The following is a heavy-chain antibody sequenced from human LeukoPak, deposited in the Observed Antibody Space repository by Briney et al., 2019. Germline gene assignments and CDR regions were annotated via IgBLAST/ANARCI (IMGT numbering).Heavy chain of an antibody. Sequence: SETLSLTCGVFGGSFSGYYWSWIRQPPGKGLEWIGEINHSGSGNYNSSLKSRVTISVDTSKNQFSLKLSSVTAADTAVYYCARDKYYYDSSGYYYFDYWGQGTLVTVSS. D-gene: IGHD3-22*01. CDR3: ARDKYYYDSSGYYYFDY. CDR2: INHSGSG. V-gene: IGHV4-34*01. CDR1: GGSFSGYY. J-gene: IGHJ4*02.